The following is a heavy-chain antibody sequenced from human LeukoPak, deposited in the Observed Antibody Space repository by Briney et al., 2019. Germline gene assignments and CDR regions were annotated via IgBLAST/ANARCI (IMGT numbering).Heavy chain of an antibody. J-gene: IGHJ4*02. CDR3: ARGRRYFDWLLSRFVLSESNFDY. D-gene: IGHD3-9*01. CDR1: GYTFTSYA. Sequence: ASVKVSCKASGYTFTSYAMHWVRQAPGQRLEWMGWINAGNGNTKYSQEFQGRVTITRDTSASTAYMELSSLRSEDMAVYYCARGRRYFDWLLSRFVLSESNFDYWGQGTLVTVSS. CDR2: INAGNGNT. V-gene: IGHV1-3*03.